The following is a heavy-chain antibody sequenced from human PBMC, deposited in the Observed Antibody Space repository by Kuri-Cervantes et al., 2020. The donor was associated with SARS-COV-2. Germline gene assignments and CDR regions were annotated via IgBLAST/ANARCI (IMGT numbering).Heavy chain of an antibody. CDR1: SGSISNYY. V-gene: IGHV4-59*01. Sequence: SETLSLTCSVSSGSISNYYWSWIRQPPGKGLEWIGYIYYSGGTNYNPSLKSRVTISVDTSKNQFSLKLSSVTAADTAVYYCATAEDTARPWYFDLWGRGTLVTVSS. CDR3: ATAEDTARPWYFDL. D-gene: IGHD5-18*01. CDR2: IYYSGGT. J-gene: IGHJ2*01.